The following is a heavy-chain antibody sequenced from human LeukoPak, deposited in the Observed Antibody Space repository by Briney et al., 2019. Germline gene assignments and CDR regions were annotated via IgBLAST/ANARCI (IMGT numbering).Heavy chain of an antibody. CDR2: ISSSGSNI. CDR1: GFTFSSYE. Sequence: GGSLRLSCAASGFTFSSYEMNWVRQAPGKGLEWVSYISSSGSNIYYADSVKGRFTISRDNAQNSLYLQMNSLRAEDTAVYYCARDRDFLGSGWSNSFDYWGQGTLVTVSS. J-gene: IGHJ4*02. CDR3: ARDRDFLGSGWSNSFDY. D-gene: IGHD6-19*01. V-gene: IGHV3-48*03.